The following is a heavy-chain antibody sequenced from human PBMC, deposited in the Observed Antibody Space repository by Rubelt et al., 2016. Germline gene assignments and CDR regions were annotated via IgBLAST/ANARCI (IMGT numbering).Heavy chain of an antibody. CDR2: INPNSGGT. V-gene: IGHV1-18*01. J-gene: IGHJ4*02. D-gene: IGHD2-2*01. Sequence: APGQGLEWMGWINPNSGGTNYAQKFQGRVTMTTDTSTSTAYMELRSLRSDDTAVYYCARGRLVVPAAIFYWGQGTLVTVSS. CDR3: ARGRLVVPAAIFY.